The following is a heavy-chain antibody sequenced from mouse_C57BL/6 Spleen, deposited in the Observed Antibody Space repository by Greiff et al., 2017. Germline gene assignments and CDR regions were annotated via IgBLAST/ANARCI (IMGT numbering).Heavy chain of an antibody. CDR1: GYTFTDYY. Sequence: VQLKQSGPVLVKPGASVKMSCKASGYTFTDYYMNWVKQSHGKSLEWIGVINPYNGGTSYNQKFKGKATLTVDKSSSTAYMELNSLTSEDSAVYYCAREGYGSSYFDYWGQGTTLTVSS. V-gene: IGHV1-19*01. CDR2: INPYNGGT. D-gene: IGHD1-1*01. J-gene: IGHJ2*01. CDR3: AREGYGSSYFDY.